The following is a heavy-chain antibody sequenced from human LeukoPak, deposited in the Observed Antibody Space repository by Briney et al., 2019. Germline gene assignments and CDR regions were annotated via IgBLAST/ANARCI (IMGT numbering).Heavy chain of an antibody. CDR1: GFTFNSYD. CDR3: AKDYSAYNYLADFDY. D-gene: IGHD5-24*01. Sequence: PGGSLRLSCAASGFTFNSYDMSWVRQAPGKGLEWVSAISGSGGTYYAESVKGRFTVSRDNSNNTLYLQMDGMRAEDTVVYYCAKDYSAYNYLADFDYWGQGTLVTVSS. J-gene: IGHJ4*02. CDR2: ISGSGGT. V-gene: IGHV3-23*01.